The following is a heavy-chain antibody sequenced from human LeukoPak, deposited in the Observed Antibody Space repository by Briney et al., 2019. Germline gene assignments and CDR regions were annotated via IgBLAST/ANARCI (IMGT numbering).Heavy chain of an antibody. CDR1: GGSIISYTHY. CDR3: ARQADDYNFGFDL. Sequence: SETLSLTCTVSGGSIISYTHYWGWVRQPPGKGLEYIGSVYYTGETFSNPSLKRRVTISVDTSKNYLSLTLTSVAAAYTAVYYCARQADDYNFGFDLWGRGALVTVSS. D-gene: IGHD5-24*01. CDR2: VYYTGET. V-gene: IGHV4-39*01. J-gene: IGHJ4*02.